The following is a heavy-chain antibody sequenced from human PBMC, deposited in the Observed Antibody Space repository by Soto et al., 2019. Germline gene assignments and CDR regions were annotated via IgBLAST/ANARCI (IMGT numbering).Heavy chain of an antibody. CDR2: IYSGDST. D-gene: IGHD3-22*01. CDR3: AANYDSPPLNAFNF. V-gene: IGHV3-53*01. Sequence: PGGSLRLSCATSGFTVSHYYMTWVRQAPGKGLESVSVIYSGDSTYYADSVKGRFTISRDKSKKMLYLHMNNLRADNTAVYYCAANYDSPPLNAFNFWGQGTMVTVSS. CDR1: GFTVSHYY. J-gene: IGHJ3*01.